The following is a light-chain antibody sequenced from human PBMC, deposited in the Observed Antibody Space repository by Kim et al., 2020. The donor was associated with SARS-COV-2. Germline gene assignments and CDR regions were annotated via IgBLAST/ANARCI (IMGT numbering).Light chain of an antibody. Sequence: SPGQTVTITCSGDKLGEKYSSWYQQQPGQAPVLVIYQDTKRPSGIPERFAGSNSGNTATLTISGAQAMDEADYYCQAWDNTWVFGGGTQLTVL. CDR3: QAWDNTWV. V-gene: IGLV3-1*01. CDR1: KLGEKY. CDR2: QDT. J-gene: IGLJ3*02.